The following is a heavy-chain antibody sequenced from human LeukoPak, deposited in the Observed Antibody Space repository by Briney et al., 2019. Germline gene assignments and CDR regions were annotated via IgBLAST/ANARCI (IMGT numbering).Heavy chain of an antibody. CDR1: GYTFTSYD. CDR2: MNPNSGNT. CDR3: ARGYSGYDGGYYFDY. J-gene: IGHJ4*02. Sequence: ASVKVSCKASGYTFTSYDINWVRQATGQGLEWMGWMNPNSGNTGYAQKFQGRDTITRNTSISTAYMELSSLRSEDTAVYYCARGYSGYDGGYYFDYWGQGTLVTVSS. D-gene: IGHD5-12*01. V-gene: IGHV1-8*03.